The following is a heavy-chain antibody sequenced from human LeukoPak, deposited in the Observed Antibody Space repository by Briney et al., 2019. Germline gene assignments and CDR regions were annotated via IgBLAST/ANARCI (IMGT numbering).Heavy chain of an antibody. CDR1: GYTFTSYD. CDR3: ARVPAGYESGYYYYMDA. Sequence: GASLKVSCKAYGYTFTSYDINWVRHATGQGLEWMGWMNPNSGNTGYAQKFQGRVTMTRNTSVSTAYMELSSLRSEDTAVYYCARVPAGYESGYYYYMDAWGKGTTVTVCS. CDR2: MNPNSGNT. V-gene: IGHV1-8*01. J-gene: IGHJ6*03. D-gene: IGHD1-1*01.